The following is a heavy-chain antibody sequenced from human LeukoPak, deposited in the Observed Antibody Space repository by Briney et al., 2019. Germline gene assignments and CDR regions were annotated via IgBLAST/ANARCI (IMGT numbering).Heavy chain of an antibody. V-gene: IGHV1-18*01. CDR2: MSVHNAKT. CDR1: GYTFSSYG. D-gene: IGHD3-3*01. J-gene: IGHJ4*02. Sequence: GASVKVSCKASGYTFSSYGISWARQAPGQGLEWVGWMSVHNAKTKYAQNLQGRITMTTDTSTTTAYMELTSLRSDDTAVYYCARDPGVASYDYWGLGTLVTVSS. CDR3: ARDPGVASYDY.